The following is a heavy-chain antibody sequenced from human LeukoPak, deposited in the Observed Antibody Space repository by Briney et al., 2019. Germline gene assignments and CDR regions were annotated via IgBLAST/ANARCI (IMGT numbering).Heavy chain of an antibody. J-gene: IGHJ6*03. CDR2: MNPNSGNT. CDR1: GYTFTSYD. V-gene: IGHV1-8*03. Sequence: SVKVSCKASGYTFTSYDINWVRQATGQGLEWMGWMNPNSGNTGYAQKFQGRVTITRNTSISTAYMELSSLRSEDTAVYYCARGGLGRRYYYMDVWGKGTTVTVSS. D-gene: IGHD7-27*01. CDR3: ARGGLGRRYYYMDV.